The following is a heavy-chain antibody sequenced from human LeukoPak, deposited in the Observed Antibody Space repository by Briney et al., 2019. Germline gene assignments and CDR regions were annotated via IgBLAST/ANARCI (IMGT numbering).Heavy chain of an antibody. J-gene: IGHJ6*02. CDR3: ARGFGSYGRSLYYYYGMDV. CDR1: GGTFSSYA. V-gene: IGHV1-69*01. CDR2: IIPIFGTA. Sequence: GSSVKVSCKASGGTFSSYAISWVRQAPGQGLGWMGGIIPIFGTANYAQKFQGRVTITADESTSTAYMELSSLRSEDTAVYYCARGFGSYGRSLYYYYGMDVWGQGTTVTVSS. D-gene: IGHD1-26*01.